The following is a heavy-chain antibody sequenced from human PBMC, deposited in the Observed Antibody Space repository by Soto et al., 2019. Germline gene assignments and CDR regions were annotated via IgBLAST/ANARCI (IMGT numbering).Heavy chain of an antibody. J-gene: IGHJ2*01. V-gene: IGHV3-30*03. D-gene: IGHD4-17*01. CDR2: ISYDGSNK. CDR1: ACTLSRNG. Sequence: EGAWRLRWGGSACTLSRNGLLGGRHPPGKELEWVAVISYDGSNKYYADSVKGRFTISRDNSKNTLYLQMNSLRAEDTAVYYCAFFYQSYGDLRDLHAFSTQRSPDL. CDR3: AFFYQSYGDLRDLHAFSTQRSPDL.